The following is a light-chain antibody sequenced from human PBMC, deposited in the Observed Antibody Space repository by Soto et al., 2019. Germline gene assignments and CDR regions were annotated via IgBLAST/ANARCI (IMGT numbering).Light chain of an antibody. Sequence: DIQMTQSPSAMSASVGDTVTITCRASQGISNYLALFPQKPGKAPKRLIYATSSLQRGVPSRFIGSGSGTEFTLKISSLQPEDFANYVCLKHISYPYTFGQGTKLEIK. CDR2: ATS. CDR3: LKHISYPYT. CDR1: QGISNY. J-gene: IGKJ2*01. V-gene: IGKV1-17*03.